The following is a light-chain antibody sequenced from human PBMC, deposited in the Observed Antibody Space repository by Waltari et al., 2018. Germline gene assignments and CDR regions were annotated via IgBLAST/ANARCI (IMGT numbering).Light chain of an antibody. CDR2: KDS. J-gene: IGLJ3*02. CDR3: QSADTSDTWL. V-gene: IGLV3-25*03. CDR1: ALPRQY. Sequence: SSELTQPPSVSVSPGQTAKITCPGDALPRQYVYWYQQKPGQAPVLLIYKDSERPSGIPERFSGSSSGTIVTLTISGVQAEDEADYYCQSADTSDTWLFGGGTKLTVL.